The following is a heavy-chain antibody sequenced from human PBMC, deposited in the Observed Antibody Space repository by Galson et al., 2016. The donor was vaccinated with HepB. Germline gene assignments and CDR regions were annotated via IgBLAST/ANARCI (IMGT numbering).Heavy chain of an antibody. Sequence: SLRLSCAASGFRFSSYAVSWVRQAPGKGLEWVSAISGSGTNTYYEDSVKGRFTISRDNSKNTLFLQMNSLRAEDTAVYYCAKSLLGVTLVSYYYGMDVWGQGTTVTVSS. CDR3: AKSLLGVTLVSYYYGMDV. J-gene: IGHJ6*02. CDR1: GFRFSSYA. D-gene: IGHD2-21*02. CDR2: ISGSGTNT. V-gene: IGHV3-23*01.